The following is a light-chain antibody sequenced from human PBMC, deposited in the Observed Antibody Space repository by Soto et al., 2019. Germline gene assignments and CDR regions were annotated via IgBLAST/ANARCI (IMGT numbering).Light chain of an antibody. J-gene: IGLJ3*02. V-gene: IGLV2-14*02. CDR2: EVT. CDR3: SSYTASNTWV. Sequence: QPVLTQPASVSGSPGQSITISCTGTSSDVGSYNLVSWYQQHPGKVPKLMIYEVTHRPSGVSNRFSGSKSGNTASLTISGLQAEDETDYYCSSYTASNTWVFGGGTKLTVL. CDR1: SSDVGSYNL.